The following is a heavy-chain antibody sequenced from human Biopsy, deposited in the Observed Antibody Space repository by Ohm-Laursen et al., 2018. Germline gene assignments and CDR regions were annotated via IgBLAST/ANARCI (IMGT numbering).Heavy chain of an antibody. CDR2: ISSRSSDI. V-gene: IGHV3-21*04. CDR1: GFIFSTYT. J-gene: IGHJ4*02. Sequence: GSLRLSCTASGFIFSTYTMNWVRQAPGEGLEWVSSISSRSSDIYYADSVKGRFTISRDNAKNSLYLQMNSLTVEDTAVYYCARDGAGSYHDYWGQGTLVTVPS. D-gene: IGHD3-10*01. CDR3: ARDGAGSYHDY.